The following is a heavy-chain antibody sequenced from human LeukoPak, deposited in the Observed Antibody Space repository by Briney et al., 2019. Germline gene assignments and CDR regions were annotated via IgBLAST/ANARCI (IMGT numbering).Heavy chain of an antibody. CDR1: GGSFSGYY. D-gene: IGHD5-24*01. Sequence: SETLSLTCAVYGGSFSGYYWSWIRQPPGEGLEWIGEINHSGSTNYNPSLKSRVTISVDTSKNQFSLKLSSVTAADTAVYYCARAGDGYNSGFDYWGQGTLVTVSS. V-gene: IGHV4-34*01. CDR3: ARAGDGYNSGFDY. J-gene: IGHJ4*02. CDR2: INHSGST.